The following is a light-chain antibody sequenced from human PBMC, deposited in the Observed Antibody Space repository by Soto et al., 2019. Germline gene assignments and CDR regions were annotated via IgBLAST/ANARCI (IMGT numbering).Light chain of an antibody. J-gene: IGKJ2*01. CDR1: QNVLYKSNNENY. CDR3: QQDYNTPPST. Sequence: DIVMTQSPDSLAVSLGERATINCKSSQNVLYKSNNENYLAWFQQKPGQPPKLLIYWASTRKSGVPDRFTGSGSGSDFTLAISSLQAEDVAVYYCQQDYNTPPSTFGQGTKLEI. CDR2: WAS. V-gene: IGKV4-1*01.